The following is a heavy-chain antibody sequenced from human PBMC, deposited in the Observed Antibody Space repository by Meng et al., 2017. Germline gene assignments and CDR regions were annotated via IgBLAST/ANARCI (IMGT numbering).Heavy chain of an antibody. CDR1: GFTFSSYW. Sequence: GESLKIHCEASGFTFSSYWMRRVRQAPGPGLEWVANIKQDGSEKYYVDSVKGRFTISRNNAKHSLYLQMSSLRAEDTAVYYCARVLGVVITTYYFDYWGQGTLVTVSS. D-gene: IGHD3-22*01. CDR2: IKQDGSEK. CDR3: ARVLGVVITTYYFDY. J-gene: IGHJ4*02. V-gene: IGHV3-7*01.